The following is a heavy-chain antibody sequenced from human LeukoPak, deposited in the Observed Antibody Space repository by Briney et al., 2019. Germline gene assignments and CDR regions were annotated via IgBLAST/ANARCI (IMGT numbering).Heavy chain of an antibody. CDR2: ISSYNGST. V-gene: IGHV1-18*04. D-gene: IGHD1-14*01. CDR1: GYTFTSYG. J-gene: IGHJ4*02. Sequence: ASVKVSCKASGYTFTSYGISWVRQAPGQGLEWMAWISSYNGSTNYAPKLQGRVTMPTETSTSTAYMELRSLKSDEPAVYYCARAPQTGPGAMMFYWGQGTLVTVSS. CDR3: ARAPQTGPGAMMFY.